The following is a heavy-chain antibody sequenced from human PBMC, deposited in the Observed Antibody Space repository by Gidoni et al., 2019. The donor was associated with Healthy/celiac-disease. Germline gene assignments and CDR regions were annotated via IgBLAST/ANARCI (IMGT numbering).Heavy chain of an antibody. J-gene: IGHJ4*02. CDR2: MNPNSGNT. Sequence: QVQLVQSGAEVKKPGASVKVSCQASGYTFTSYAINWVRQATGQGLEWMGWMNPNSGNTGYAQKVQGRVTRTRNTSISTAYMELSSLRSEDTAVYYCARGYCSGGSCSYPDYWGQGTLVTVSS. CDR3: ARGYCSGGSCSYPDY. D-gene: IGHD2-15*01. V-gene: IGHV1-8*01. CDR1: GYTFTSYA.